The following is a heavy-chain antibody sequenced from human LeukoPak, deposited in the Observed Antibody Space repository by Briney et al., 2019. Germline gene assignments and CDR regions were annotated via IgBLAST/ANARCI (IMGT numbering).Heavy chain of an antibody. J-gene: IGHJ4*02. CDR2: IKQDGSEK. V-gene: IGHV3-7*01. CDR1: GFTFSSYA. D-gene: IGHD3-3*01. Sequence: GGSLRLSCAASGFTFSSYAMHWVRQAPGKGLEWVANIKQDGSEKYYVDSVKGRFTISRDNAKNSLYLQMNSLRAEDTAVYYCAHYDFWSGFDYWGQGTLVTVSS. CDR3: AHYDFWSGFDY.